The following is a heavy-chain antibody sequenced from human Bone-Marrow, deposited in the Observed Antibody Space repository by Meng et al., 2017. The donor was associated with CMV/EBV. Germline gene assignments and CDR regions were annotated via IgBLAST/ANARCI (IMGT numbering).Heavy chain of an antibody. V-gene: IGHV4-38-2*02. CDR2: IYHSGST. Sequence: SETLSLTCTVSGYSISSGYYWGWIRQPPGKGLEWIGSIYHSGSTYYNPSLKSRVTISVDTSKNQFSLKLSSVTAADTAVYYCARDPPRYNYDFWSGYYTDYYYGMDVWGQGTTVTVSS. D-gene: IGHD3-3*01. CDR1: GYSISSGYY. CDR3: ARDPPRYNYDFWSGYYTDYYYGMDV. J-gene: IGHJ6*02.